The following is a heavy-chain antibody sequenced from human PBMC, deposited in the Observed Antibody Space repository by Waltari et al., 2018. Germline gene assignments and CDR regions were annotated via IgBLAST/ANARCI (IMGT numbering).Heavy chain of an antibody. V-gene: IGHV3-9*01. CDR1: GFTFDDYA. J-gene: IGHJ4*02. CDR2: ISWNSGSI. CDR3: AKDIGIVATITSVGYFDY. Sequence: EVQLVESGGGLVQPGRSLRLSCAASGFTFDDYAMHWVRQAPGQGLEWVSGISWNSGSIGYADSVKGRFTISRDNAKNSLYLQMNSLRAEDTALYYCAKDIGIVATITSVGYFDYWGQGTLVTVSS. D-gene: IGHD5-12*01.